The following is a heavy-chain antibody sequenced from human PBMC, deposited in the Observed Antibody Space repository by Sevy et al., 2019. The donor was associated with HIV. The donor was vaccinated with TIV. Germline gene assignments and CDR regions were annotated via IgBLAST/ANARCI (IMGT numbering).Heavy chain of an antibody. D-gene: IGHD2-2*01. J-gene: IGHJ5*02. CDR2: INHSGST. Sequence: SETLSLTCAVHGGSFSGYYWNLIRQPPGKGLEWIGEINHSGSTNYNPSLKSRVTISVDTSKNQFSLKLSSVTAADTAVYYCARSPPIVVVPGAPSWFDPWGQGTLVTVSS. CDR3: ARSPPIVVVPGAPSWFDP. CDR1: GGSFSGYY. V-gene: IGHV4-34*01.